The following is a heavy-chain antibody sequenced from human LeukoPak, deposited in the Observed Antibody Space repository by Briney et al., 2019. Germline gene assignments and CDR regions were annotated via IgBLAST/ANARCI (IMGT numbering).Heavy chain of an antibody. D-gene: IGHD3-9*01. V-gene: IGHV1-24*01. Sequence: ASVKVSCKVSGYTLTELSMNWVRQAPGKGLEWMGGFDPENDERLYAQKFQGRVTMTEDTSTDTAYMELSSLRFEGTAIYYCATRSYDILTGYDSWGQGTLVTVSS. CDR3: ATRSYDILTGYDS. CDR2: FDPENDER. J-gene: IGHJ4*02. CDR1: GYTLTELS.